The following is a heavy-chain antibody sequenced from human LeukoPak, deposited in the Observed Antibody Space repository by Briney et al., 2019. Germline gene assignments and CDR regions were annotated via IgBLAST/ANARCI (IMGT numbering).Heavy chain of an antibody. Sequence: PSETLSLTCTVSGGSISSSSYYWGWIRQPPGKGLEWIGSIYYSGSTYYNPSLKSRVTISVDTSKNQFSLKLSSVTAADTAVYYCDYYDTLDYGMDVWGQGTTVTVSS. CDR3: DYYDTLDYGMDV. J-gene: IGHJ6*02. CDR2: IYYSGST. CDR1: GGSISSSSYY. V-gene: IGHV4-39*01. D-gene: IGHD3-22*01.